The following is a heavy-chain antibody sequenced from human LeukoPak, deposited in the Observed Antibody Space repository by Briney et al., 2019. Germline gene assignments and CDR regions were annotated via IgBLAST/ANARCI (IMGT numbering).Heavy chain of an antibody. CDR2: INHSGST. D-gene: IGHD3-22*01. V-gene: IGHV4-34*01. Sequence: PSETLSLTCAVYGGSFSGYYWSWIRQPPGKGLEWIGEINHSGSTNYNPSLKSRVTISVDTSKNQFSLKLSSVTAADTAVYYCARGLITMIVVSQFDYWGQGTLVTVSS. CDR3: ARGLITMIVVSQFDY. CDR1: GGSFSGYY. J-gene: IGHJ4*02.